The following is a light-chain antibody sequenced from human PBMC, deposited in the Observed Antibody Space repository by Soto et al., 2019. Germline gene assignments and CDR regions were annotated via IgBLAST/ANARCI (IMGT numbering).Light chain of an antibody. Sequence: DIQLTQSPSFLSASVGDTVIITCRASQGIGDSLAWYQQRPGKAPKLLLFAASTLHRGVPSRFRGSGSGAQFTLTISSLQPEDFATYFCQQLSSYPRTFGQGTKV. J-gene: IGKJ1*01. CDR1: QGIGDS. CDR3: QQLSSYPRT. CDR2: AAS. V-gene: IGKV1-9*01.